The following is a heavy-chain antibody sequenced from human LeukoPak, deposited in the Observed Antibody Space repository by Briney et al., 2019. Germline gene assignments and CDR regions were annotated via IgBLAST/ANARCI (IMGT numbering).Heavy chain of an antibody. J-gene: IGHJ6*03. CDR1: GGSISSYY. Sequence: SETLSLTCTVSGGSISSYYWSWIRQPPGKGLEWIGYIYYSGSTNYNPSLKSRVTISVDTSKNQFSLKLSSVTAADTAVYYCARAGSSSNRTYYYYMDVWGKGTTVTVSS. CDR2: IYYSGST. CDR3: ARAGSSSNRTYYYYMDV. D-gene: IGHD6-6*01. V-gene: IGHV4-59*01.